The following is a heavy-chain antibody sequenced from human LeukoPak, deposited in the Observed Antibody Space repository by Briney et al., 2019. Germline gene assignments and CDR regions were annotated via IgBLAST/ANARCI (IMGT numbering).Heavy chain of an antibody. J-gene: IGHJ6*04. CDR2: ISAYNGNT. D-gene: IGHD3-10*01. CDR3: AREGMVRGVTPNYYYYYGMDV. CDR1: GYTFTSYG. Sequence: ASVKVSCTASGYTFTSYGISWVRQAPGQGLEWMGWISAYNGNTNYAQKLQSRVTMTTDTSTSTAYMELRSLRSDDTAVYYCAREGMVRGVTPNYYYYYGMDVWGKGTTVTVSS. V-gene: IGHV1-18*01.